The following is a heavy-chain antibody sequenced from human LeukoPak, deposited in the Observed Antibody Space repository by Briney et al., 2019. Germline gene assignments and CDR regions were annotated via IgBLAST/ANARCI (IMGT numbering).Heavy chain of an antibody. CDR2: IYYSGST. J-gene: IGHJ4*02. D-gene: IGHD3-10*01. CDR1: GYSISSSNW. V-gene: IGHV4-28*01. CDR3: ATSYGSGSFDY. Sequence: SDTLSLTCAVSGYSISSSNWWGWIRQAPGKGLEWIGYIYYSGSTYYNPSLKSRVTMSVDTSKNQFSLKLSSVTAVDTAVYYCATSYGSGSFDYWGQGTLVTVSS.